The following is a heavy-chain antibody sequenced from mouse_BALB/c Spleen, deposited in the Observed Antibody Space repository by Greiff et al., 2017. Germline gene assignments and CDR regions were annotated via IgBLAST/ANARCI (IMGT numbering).Heavy chain of an antibody. CDR3: TIYDNYAMDY. D-gene: IGHD2-3*01. CDR1: GYTFTSYY. Sequence: VQLQQSGAELVKPGASVKLSCKASGYTFTSYYMYWVKQRPGQGLEWIGEINPSNGGTNFNEKFKSKATLTVDKSSSTAYMQLSSLTSEDSAVYYCTIYDNYAMDYWGQGTSVTVSS. CDR2: INPSNGGT. V-gene: IGHV1S81*02. J-gene: IGHJ4*01.